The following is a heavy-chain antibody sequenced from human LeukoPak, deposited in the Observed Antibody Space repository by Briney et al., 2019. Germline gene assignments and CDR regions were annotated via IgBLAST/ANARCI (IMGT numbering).Heavy chain of an antibody. V-gene: IGHV3-23*01. Sequence: GGSLRLSCAASGFTFDDYGMSWVRQAPGKGLEWVSAISGSGGSTYYADSVKGRFTISRDNSKNTLYLQMNSLRAEDTAVYYCAKEGYSNQLDYWGQGTLVTVSS. CDR1: GFTFDDYG. CDR3: AKEGYSNQLDY. D-gene: IGHD6-13*01. J-gene: IGHJ4*02. CDR2: ISGSGGST.